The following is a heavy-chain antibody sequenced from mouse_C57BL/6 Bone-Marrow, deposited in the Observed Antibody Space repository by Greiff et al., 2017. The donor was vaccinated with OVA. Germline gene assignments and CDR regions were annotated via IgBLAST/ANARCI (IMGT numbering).Heavy chain of an antibody. V-gene: IGHV7-3*01. J-gene: IGHJ2*01. CDR3: ARSPYDCDGGDFDY. Sequence: EVKVVVSGGGLVQPGGSLSLSCAASGFTFTDYYMSWVRQPPGKALEWLGFIRNKANGYTTEYSAFVKGRFTISSDNSQSFLYLPMNALRAEDSDTYNGARSPYDCDGGDFDYWGQGTTLTVSS. D-gene: IGHD2-4*01. CDR2: IRNKANGYTT. CDR1: GFTFTDYY.